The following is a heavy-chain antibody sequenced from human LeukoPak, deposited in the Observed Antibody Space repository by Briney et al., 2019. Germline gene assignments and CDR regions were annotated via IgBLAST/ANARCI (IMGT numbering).Heavy chain of an antibody. Sequence: PGGSLRLSCAASGFTVSSNYMSWVRQAPGKGLEGVSVIYSGGSTYSAASVKSRFTLSRDNSKNTLYLQINSLRAEDTAVYYCARDNEYYSSYGMDVWGQGTTVTVSS. CDR2: IYSGGST. J-gene: IGHJ6*02. D-gene: IGHD1-1*01. CDR3: ARDNEYYSSYGMDV. CDR1: GFTVSSNY. V-gene: IGHV3-66*01.